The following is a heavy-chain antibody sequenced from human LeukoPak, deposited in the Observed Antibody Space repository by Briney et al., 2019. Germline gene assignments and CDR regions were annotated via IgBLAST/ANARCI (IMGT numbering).Heavy chain of an antibody. CDR2: IYSGGST. Sequence: GGSLRLSCAASGFTVSSNYMSWVRQAPGKGLEWVSVIYSGGSTYYADSVKGRFTISRDNSKNTLYLQMNSLRAEDTAVYYCARHWDHSGVFGELLKADFDYWGQGTLVTVSS. CDR3: ARHWDHSGVFGELLKADFDY. D-gene: IGHD3-10*02. J-gene: IGHJ4*02. V-gene: IGHV3-66*04. CDR1: GFTVSSNY.